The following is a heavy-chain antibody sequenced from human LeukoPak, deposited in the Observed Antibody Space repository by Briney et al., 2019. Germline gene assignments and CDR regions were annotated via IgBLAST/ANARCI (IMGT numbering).Heavy chain of an antibody. Sequence: SGGSLRLSCAASGNYWMHWVRQAPGKGLVWVSHINSDGSWTSYADSVKGRFTISRDNAKNTLYLQMNSLRAEDTAVYYCARYQITIFGVVEDYGMDVWGQGTTVTVSS. CDR1: GNYW. CDR2: INSDGSWT. CDR3: ARYQITIFGVVEDYGMDV. V-gene: IGHV3-74*01. D-gene: IGHD3-3*01. J-gene: IGHJ6*02.